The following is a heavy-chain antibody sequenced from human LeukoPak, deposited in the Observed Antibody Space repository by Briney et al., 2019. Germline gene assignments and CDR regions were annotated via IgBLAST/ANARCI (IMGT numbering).Heavy chain of an antibody. V-gene: IGHV4-30-4*01. CDR3: ARGGVGGYDYFDS. D-gene: IGHD5-12*01. CDR2: ITYSGST. CDR1: GGSISSDDYY. J-gene: IGHJ4*02. Sequence: PSETLSLTCTVSGGSISSDDYYWSWIRQPPGKRLEWIGHITYSGSTDYSPSLRSRVTMSVDTSKNQFSLKLNSVTAAETAMYFCARGGVGGYDYFDSWGQGTLVAVSS.